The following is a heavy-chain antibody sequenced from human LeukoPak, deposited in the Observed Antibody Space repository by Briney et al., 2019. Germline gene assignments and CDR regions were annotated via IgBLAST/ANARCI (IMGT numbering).Heavy chain of an antibody. CDR3: ARNTVFDY. D-gene: IGHD2-2*02. J-gene: IGHJ4*02. CDR2: ISRSSSTI. CDR1: RFTFSDYS. Sequence: PGGSLRLSCAASRFTFSDYSMNWVRQAPGKGLEWVSYISRSSSTIYYADSVKGRFTISRDNAKNSLYLQMNSLRAEDTAVYYCARNTVFDYWGQGTLVTVSS. V-gene: IGHV3-48*01.